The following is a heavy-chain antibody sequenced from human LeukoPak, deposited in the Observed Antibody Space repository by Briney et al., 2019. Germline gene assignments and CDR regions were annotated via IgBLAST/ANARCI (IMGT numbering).Heavy chain of an antibody. CDR1: GFTFSSYW. CDR2: INTDESST. Sequence: GGSLRLSCAASGFTFSSYWMHWVRQAPGKGLVWISRINTDESSTSYADSVKGRFTISRDNAKNSLYLQMNSLRAEDTAVYYCASTYCGGDCYSGYYGMDVWGQGTTVTVSS. CDR3: ASTYCGGDCYSGYYGMDV. V-gene: IGHV3-74*01. J-gene: IGHJ6*02. D-gene: IGHD2-21*02.